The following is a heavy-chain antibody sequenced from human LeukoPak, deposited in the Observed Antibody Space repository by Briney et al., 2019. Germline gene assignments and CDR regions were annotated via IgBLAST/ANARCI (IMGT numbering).Heavy chain of an antibody. J-gene: IGHJ4*02. Sequence: QAGGSLRLSCAASGFTFSSYAMSWVRQAPGKGLEWVSAISGSGGSTYYADSVKGRFTISRDNAKNSLYLQMNSLRAEDTAVYYCARGTVTTFFGGDYWGQGTLVTVSS. CDR2: ISGSGGST. CDR3: ARGTVTTFFGGDY. V-gene: IGHV3-23*01. CDR1: GFTFSSYA. D-gene: IGHD4-17*01.